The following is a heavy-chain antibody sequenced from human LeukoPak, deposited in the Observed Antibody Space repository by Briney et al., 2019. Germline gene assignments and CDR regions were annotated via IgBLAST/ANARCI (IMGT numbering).Heavy chain of an antibody. Sequence: GGSLRLSCAASGFTFSSYWMTWVRQAPGKGLEWVANIKQDGSEKYYVDSVKGRFTISRDNAKNSLYLQMNSVRAEDTAVYYCARGAARMVEMATIISFEYWGQGTLVTVSS. V-gene: IGHV3-7*01. CDR3: ARGAARMVEMATIISFEY. D-gene: IGHD5-24*01. J-gene: IGHJ4*02. CDR1: GFTFSSYW. CDR2: IKQDGSEK.